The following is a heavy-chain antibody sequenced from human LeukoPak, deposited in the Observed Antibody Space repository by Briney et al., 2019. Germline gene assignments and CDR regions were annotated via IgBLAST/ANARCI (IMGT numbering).Heavy chain of an antibody. Sequence: GRSLRLSCAASGFTFSSYAMHRVRQAPGKGLDWVAVISYDGDNKYYADSVKGRFTISRDNSKNTLYPQMNSLRAEDTAVYYCARTEREPHYFDYWGQGTLVTVSS. CDR1: GFTFSSYA. J-gene: IGHJ4*02. CDR2: ISYDGDNK. D-gene: IGHD1-1*01. CDR3: ARTEREPHYFDY. V-gene: IGHV3-30-3*01.